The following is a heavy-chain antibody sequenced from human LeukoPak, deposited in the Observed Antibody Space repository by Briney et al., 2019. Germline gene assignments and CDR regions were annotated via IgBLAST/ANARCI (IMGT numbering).Heavy chain of an antibody. CDR1: GFTFSSYA. CDR3: ARGRLRVIDAFDI. CDR2: ISGSGGST. V-gene: IGHV3-23*01. D-gene: IGHD2-21*01. Sequence: GGSLRLSCAASGFTFSSYAMSWVRQAPGKGLEWVSVISGSGGSTYYADSVKGRFTISRDNSKNTLYLQMDSLRAGDTAVYYCARGRLRVIDAFDIWGQGTMVTVSS. J-gene: IGHJ3*02.